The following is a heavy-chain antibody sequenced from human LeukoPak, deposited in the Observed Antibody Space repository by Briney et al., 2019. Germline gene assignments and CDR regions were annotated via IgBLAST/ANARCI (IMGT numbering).Heavy chain of an antibody. D-gene: IGHD5-12*01. J-gene: IGHJ6*03. CDR3: ARDIWESGYAPKGAYYYYMDV. V-gene: IGHV1-69*01. CDR1: GGTFSSYA. CDR2: IIPIFGTA. Sequence: SVKVSCKASGGTFSSYAISWVRQAPGQGLEWMGGIIPIFGTANYAQKFQGRVTITADESTSTAYMDLSSLRSEDTAVYYCARDIWESGYAPKGAYYYYMDVWGKGTTVTVSS.